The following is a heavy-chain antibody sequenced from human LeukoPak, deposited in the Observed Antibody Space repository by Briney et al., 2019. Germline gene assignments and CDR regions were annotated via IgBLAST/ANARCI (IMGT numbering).Heavy chain of an antibody. D-gene: IGHD6-19*01. Sequence: GASVKVSCKASGYTFTGYYMHWVRQAPGQGLEWMGWINPNSGGTNYAQKFQGRVTMTRATSISTAYMELSRLRSDDTAVYYCARSTSGWIDNWFDPWGQGTLVTVSS. CDR3: ARSTSGWIDNWFDP. J-gene: IGHJ5*02. CDR2: INPNSGGT. CDR1: GYTFTGYY. V-gene: IGHV1-2*02.